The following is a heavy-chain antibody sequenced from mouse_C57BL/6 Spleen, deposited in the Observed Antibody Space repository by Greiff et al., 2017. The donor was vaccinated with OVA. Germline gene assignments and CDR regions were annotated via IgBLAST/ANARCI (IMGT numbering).Heavy chain of an antibody. D-gene: IGHD4-1*01. Sequence: EVKLVESGGGLVKPGGSLKLSCAASGFTFSSYTMSWVRQTPEKRLEWVATISGGGGNTYDPDSVKGRFTISRDNAKNTLYLQMSSLRSEDTALYYCARQELGRENWYFDVWGTGTTVTVSS. CDR3: ARQELGRENWYFDV. CDR2: ISGGGGNT. J-gene: IGHJ1*03. CDR1: GFTFSSYT. V-gene: IGHV5-9*01.